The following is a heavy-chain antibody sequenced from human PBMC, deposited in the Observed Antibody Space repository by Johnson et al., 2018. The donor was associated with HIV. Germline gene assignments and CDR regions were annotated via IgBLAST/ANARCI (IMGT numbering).Heavy chain of an antibody. CDR3: ARGNKGYSSGWDAFDI. Sequence: EVQLVESGGGVVRPGGSLRLSCAASGFTFDDYAMHWVRQAPGKGLVWVSRINSDGSSTSYADSVKGRFTISRENAKNSLYLQMNSLRAGDTAVYYCARGNKGYSSGWDAFDIWGQGTMVTVSS. V-gene: IGHV3-74*02. J-gene: IGHJ3*02. D-gene: IGHD6-19*01. CDR2: INSDGSST. CDR1: GFTFDDYA.